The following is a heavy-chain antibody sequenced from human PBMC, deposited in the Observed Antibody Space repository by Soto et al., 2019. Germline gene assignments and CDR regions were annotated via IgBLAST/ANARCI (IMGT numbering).Heavy chain of an antibody. J-gene: IGHJ6*03. CDR2: INHSGST. D-gene: IGHD3-22*01. Sequence: SETLSLTCAVYGGSFSGYYWSWIRQPPGKGLEWIGEINHSGSTNYNPSLKSRVTISVDTSKNQFSLKLSSVTAADTAVYYCARGGYYYDSSGYYYYYYMDVWGKGTTVTVSS. CDR3: ARGGYYYDSSGYYYYYYMDV. CDR1: GGSFSGYY. V-gene: IGHV4-34*01.